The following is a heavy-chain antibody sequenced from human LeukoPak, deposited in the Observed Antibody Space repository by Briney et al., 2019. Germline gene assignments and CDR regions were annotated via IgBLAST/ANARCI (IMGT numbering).Heavy chain of an antibody. CDR1: GGSISSGGYY. J-gene: IGHJ4*02. CDR3: TRVSHSSSWRIDS. CDR2: IYYSGST. V-gene: IGHV4-31*03. Sequence: SETLSLTCTVSGGSISSGGYYWSWIRRHPGKGLEWIGYIYYSGSTYYNPSLKSRLTISVDRSKNQFSLKLTSAMAADTAVYYCTRVSHSSSWRIDSWGQGTLVTVSS. D-gene: IGHD6-13*01.